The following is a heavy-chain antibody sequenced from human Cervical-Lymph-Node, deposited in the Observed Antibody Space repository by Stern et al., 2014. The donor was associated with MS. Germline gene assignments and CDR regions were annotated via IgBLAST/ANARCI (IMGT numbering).Heavy chain of an antibody. CDR2: ITPYNGNT. CDR3: ARSALYDDSGTYNMDV. V-gene: IGHV1-45*02. J-gene: IGHJ6*03. Sequence: QVQLVQSGAEVKKTGSSVKVSCKASGYTFTYRYLPWVRQAPGQALEWMGWITPYNGNTNYAQRFQDRVTISRDMSLSTAYMELSSLRSDDTAVYYCARSALYDDSGTYNMDVWGQGTTVTVSS. D-gene: IGHD1-1*01. CDR1: GYTFTYRY.